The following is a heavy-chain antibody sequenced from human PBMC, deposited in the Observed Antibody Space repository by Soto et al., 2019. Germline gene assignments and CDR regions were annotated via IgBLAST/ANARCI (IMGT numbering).Heavy chain of an antibody. CDR1: GYTFTSYD. J-gene: IGHJ6*02. CDR2: MNPNSGNT. D-gene: IGHD3-10*01. Sequence: ASVKVSCKASGYTFTSYDINWVRQATGQGLEWMGWMNPNSGNTGYAQKFQGRVTITADESTSTAYMELSSLRSEDTAVYYCAREVGRDYYGSGSDYGMDVWGQGTTVTVSS. CDR3: AREVGRDYYGSGSDYGMDV. V-gene: IGHV1-8*01.